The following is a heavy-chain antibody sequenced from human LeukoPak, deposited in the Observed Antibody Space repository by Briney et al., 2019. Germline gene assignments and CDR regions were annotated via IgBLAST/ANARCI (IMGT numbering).Heavy chain of an antibody. CDR2: ISAYNGNT. CDR3: ARDRVVAGTLAPDP. V-gene: IGHV1-18*01. CDR1: GYTFTSYG. D-gene: IGHD6-19*01. Sequence: GASVNVSCKASGYTFTSYGISWVRQAPGQGLEWMGWISAYNGNTNYAQKLQGRVTMTTDTSTSTAYMELSRLRSDDTAVYYCARDRVVAGTLAPDPWGQGTLVTVSS. J-gene: IGHJ5*02.